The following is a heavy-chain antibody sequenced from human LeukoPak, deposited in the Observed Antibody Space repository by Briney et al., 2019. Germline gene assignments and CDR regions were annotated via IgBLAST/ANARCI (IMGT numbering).Heavy chain of an antibody. D-gene: IGHD2-2*03. J-gene: IGHJ4*02. Sequence: GESPKISCKGSGYSFATYWIAWVRQMPGKGLEWMGIIYPDESNIRYSPSFQGQATISADKSISTAYLQWSSLKASDTAIYYCARPPSRGYSSSFEYWGQGTLVTVSS. CDR3: ARPPSRGYSSSFEY. CDR1: GYSFATYW. CDR2: IYPDESNI. V-gene: IGHV5-51*01.